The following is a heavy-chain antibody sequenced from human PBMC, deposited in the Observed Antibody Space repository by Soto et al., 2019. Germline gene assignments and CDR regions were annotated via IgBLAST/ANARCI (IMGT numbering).Heavy chain of an antibody. D-gene: IGHD3-10*01. CDR1: GGSISSSNW. Sequence: SETLSLTCAVSGGSISSSNWWSWVRQPPGKGLEWIGVIYHSGSNNYNPSLKRRATISVDKTNNQFSLKLSSVTAAATAEYYFGRLRPRGRAVSWFRSSVLDYWGQGXLVTVSS. V-gene: IGHV4-4*02. CDR3: GRLRPRGRAVSWFRSSVLDY. CDR2: IYHSGSN. J-gene: IGHJ4*02.